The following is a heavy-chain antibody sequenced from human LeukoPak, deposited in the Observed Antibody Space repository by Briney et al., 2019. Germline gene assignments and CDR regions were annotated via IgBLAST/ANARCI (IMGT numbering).Heavy chain of an antibody. CDR2: ISYDGSDI. V-gene: IGHV3-30-3*01. J-gene: IGHJ5*02. CDR1: GFAFNNYA. D-gene: IGHD5-12*01. CDR3: ARGATIRAYNWFDP. Sequence: PGGSLRLSCAASGFAFNNYAMHWVRQAPGKGLEWVAFISYDGSDIYYADSVKGRFTISRDNSKNTLYLQMNSLRAEDTAVYYCARGATIRAYNWFDPWGQGTLVTVSS.